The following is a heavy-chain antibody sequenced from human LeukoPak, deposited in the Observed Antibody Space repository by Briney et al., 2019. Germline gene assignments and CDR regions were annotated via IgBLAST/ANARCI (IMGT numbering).Heavy chain of an antibody. V-gene: IGHV3-30*03. CDR1: GFTFSSYG. Sequence: GGSLRLSCAASGFTFSSYGMHWVRQAPGKGLEWVAVISYDGSNKYYADSVKGRFTISRDNSKNTLYLQMNSLRAEDTAVYYCARVRRYCSSTSCKSIPDYWGQGTLVTVSS. CDR2: ISYDGSNK. J-gene: IGHJ4*02. CDR3: ARVRRYCSSTSCKSIPDY. D-gene: IGHD2-2*01.